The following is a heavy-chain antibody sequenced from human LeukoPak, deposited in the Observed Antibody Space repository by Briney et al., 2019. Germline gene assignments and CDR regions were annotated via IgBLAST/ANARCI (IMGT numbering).Heavy chain of an antibody. Sequence: SETLSLTCTVSGGSVSDYYWSWIRQSPGKGLEWIGYIYYTGTTSYNPSLRSRVTMSADTSKNQFSLKLSSVTAADTAVYYCASRKLGNDYWGQGTLVTVSS. CDR2: IYYTGTT. CDR1: GGSVSDYY. V-gene: IGHV4-59*02. J-gene: IGHJ4*02. D-gene: IGHD7-27*01. CDR3: ASRKLGNDY.